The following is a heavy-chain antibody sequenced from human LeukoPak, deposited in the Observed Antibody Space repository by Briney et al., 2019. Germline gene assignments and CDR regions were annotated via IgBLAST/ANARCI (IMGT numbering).Heavy chain of an antibody. J-gene: IGHJ4*02. Sequence: ASVKVSCKASGYTFTGYYVHWVRQAPGQGLEWTGWINPKTGGTNYAQKFQGRVTMTRDTSISTAYMELSGLGSDDTAVYYCAPSGTTSVVRGESRYYFDYWGQGTLVTVSS. D-gene: IGHD3-10*01. CDR3: APSGTTSVVRGESRYYFDY. CDR1: GYTFTGYY. CDR2: INPKTGGT. V-gene: IGHV1-2*02.